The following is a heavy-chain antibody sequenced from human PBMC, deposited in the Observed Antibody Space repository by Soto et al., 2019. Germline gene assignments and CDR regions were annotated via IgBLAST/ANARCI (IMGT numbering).Heavy chain of an antibody. D-gene: IGHD5-18*01. Sequence: PGGSLRLSCAASGFTFSDYYMSWIRQAPGKGLEWVSYISSSISYTNYADSVKGRFTISRDNAKNSLYLQMNSLRAEDTAVYYCARDPRESTAWHYYYYGMDVWGQGTTVTVSS. CDR2: ISSSISYT. CDR3: ARDPRESTAWHYYYYGMDV. J-gene: IGHJ6*02. CDR1: GFTFSDYY. V-gene: IGHV3-11*06.